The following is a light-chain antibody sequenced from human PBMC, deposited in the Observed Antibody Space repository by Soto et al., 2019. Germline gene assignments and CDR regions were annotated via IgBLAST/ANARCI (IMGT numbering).Light chain of an antibody. CDR1: QDININ. J-gene: IGKJ2*01. CDR2: SAS. CDR3: QQYDNWPPYT. V-gene: IGKV3-15*01. Sequence: EIVMTQSPATLSVSPGERATLSCRASQDININLAWYQQKAGQAPRLLIYSASTRAAGIPARFSGTGSETDFTLTIDSLQSEDFAVYYCQQYDNWPPYTFGQGTLLEIK.